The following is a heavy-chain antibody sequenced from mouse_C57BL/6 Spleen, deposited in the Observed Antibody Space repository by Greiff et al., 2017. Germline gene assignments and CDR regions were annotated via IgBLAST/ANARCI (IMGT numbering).Heavy chain of an antibody. CDR3: ARQFITTVVVFDY. Sequence: QVQLKESGAELVKPGASVKMSCKASGYTFTSYWITWVKQRPGQGLGWIGDIYPGSGSTNYNEKFKSKATLTVDTSSSTAYMQLSSLTSEDSAVYYCARQFITTVVVFDYWGQGTTRTVSS. J-gene: IGHJ2*01. V-gene: IGHV1-55*01. CDR1: GYTFTSYW. D-gene: IGHD1-1*01. CDR2: IYPGSGST.